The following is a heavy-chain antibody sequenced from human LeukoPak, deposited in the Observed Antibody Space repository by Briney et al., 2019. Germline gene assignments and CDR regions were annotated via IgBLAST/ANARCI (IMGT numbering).Heavy chain of an antibody. CDR2: IYHSGGT. CDR1: GGSISSSFPY. V-gene: IGHV4-30-2*01. J-gene: IGHJ4*02. CDR3: ATGAVGGTFDY. Sequence: PSETLSLTCTVSGGSISSSFPYWSWIRQPPGKGLEWIGYIYHSGGTDYNPSLRSRVIISGDRSKNQLSLNLNSVTAADTAVYYCATGAVGGTFDYWGQGTLVTVSS. D-gene: IGHD1-26*01.